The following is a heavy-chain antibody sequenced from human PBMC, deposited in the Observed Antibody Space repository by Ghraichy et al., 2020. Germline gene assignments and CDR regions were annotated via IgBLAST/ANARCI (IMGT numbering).Heavy chain of an antibody. Sequence: GGSRRLSCAASGFTVSSNYMSWVRQAPGKGLEWVSVIYSGGSTYYADSVKGRFTISRHNSKNTLYLQMNSLRAEDTAVYYCASGSYDFWSGYSDYYGMDVWGQGTTVTVSS. CDR2: IYSGGST. CDR1: GFTVSSNY. D-gene: IGHD3-3*01. J-gene: IGHJ6*02. V-gene: IGHV3-53*04. CDR3: ASGSYDFWSGYSDYYGMDV.